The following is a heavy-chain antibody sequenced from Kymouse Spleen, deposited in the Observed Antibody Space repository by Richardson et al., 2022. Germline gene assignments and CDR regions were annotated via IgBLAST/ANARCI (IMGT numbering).Heavy chain of an antibody. CDR1: GFTFSSYS. J-gene: IGHJ2*01. Sequence: EVQLVESGGGLVQPGGSLRLSCAASGFTFSSYSMNWVRQAPGKGLEWVSYISSSSSTIYYADSVKGRFTISRDNAKNSLYLQMNSLRDEDTAVYYCAREGITGTYWYFDLWGRGTLVTVSS. V-gene: IGHV3-48*02. CDR3: AREGITGTYWYFDL. CDR2: ISSSSSTI. D-gene: IGHD1-20*01,IGHD1-7*01.